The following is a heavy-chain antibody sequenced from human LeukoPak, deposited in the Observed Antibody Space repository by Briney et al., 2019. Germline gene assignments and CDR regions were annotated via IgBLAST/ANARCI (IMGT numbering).Heavy chain of an antibody. CDR2: ISGSGGST. CDR1: GFTFRSDA. D-gene: IGHD3-22*01. V-gene: IGHV3-23*01. Sequence: GGSLRLSCAASGFTFRSDAMSWVRQAPGKGLEWVSPISGSGGSTYYADSVKGRFTISRDNSKNTLYLQMNSLRAEDTAVYYCAKVNYYDSSGLAGDAFDIWGQGTMATVSS. J-gene: IGHJ3*02. CDR3: AKVNYYDSSGLAGDAFDI.